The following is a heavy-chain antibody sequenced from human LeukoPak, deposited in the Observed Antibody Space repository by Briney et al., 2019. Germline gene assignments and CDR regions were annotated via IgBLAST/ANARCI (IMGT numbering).Heavy chain of an antibody. CDR2: ISWNSGSI. Sequence: GGSLRLSCAASGFTFDDYAMHWVRQAPGKGLEWVSGISWNSGSIGYAESVKGRFTISRDNAKNPLYLQMNSLRAEDTALYYCAKDIRDQCSFAYWGQGPRATVSS. CDR1: GFTFDDYA. V-gene: IGHV3-9*01. D-gene: IGHD2-2*01. CDR3: AKDIRDQCSFAY. J-gene: IGHJ4*02.